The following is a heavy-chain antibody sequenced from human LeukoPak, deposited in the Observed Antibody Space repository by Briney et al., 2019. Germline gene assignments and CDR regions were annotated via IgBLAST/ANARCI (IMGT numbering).Heavy chain of an antibody. Sequence: PGWSLRLSCAASGFTFSSYWMTWVRQAPGKGLEWVASIKQDGNEKYYLDSVKGRFTISRDNAKYSLYLQMNSLRAEDTAVYYCARLKDDRLLFDYWGQGILVTVSS. D-gene: IGHD3-9*01. CDR1: GFTFSSYW. J-gene: IGHJ4*02. CDR2: IKQDGNEK. V-gene: IGHV3-7*01. CDR3: ARLKDDRLLFDY.